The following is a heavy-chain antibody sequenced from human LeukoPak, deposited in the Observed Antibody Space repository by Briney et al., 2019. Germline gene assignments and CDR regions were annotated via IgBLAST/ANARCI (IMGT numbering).Heavy chain of an antibody. CDR2: IYYSGST. CDR3: AIHLACRSHNRPSFDE. CDR1: GGSISSSSYY. V-gene: IGHV4-61*01. J-gene: IGHJ4*02. Sequence: SETLSLTCTVSGGSISSSSYYWSWIRQPPGKGLEWIGYIYYSGSTNYNPSLKSRVTISVDTSKNQFSLKLSSVTAADTAVYYCAIHLACRSHNRPSFDEWGQGTLVAVSS. D-gene: IGHD2-2*01.